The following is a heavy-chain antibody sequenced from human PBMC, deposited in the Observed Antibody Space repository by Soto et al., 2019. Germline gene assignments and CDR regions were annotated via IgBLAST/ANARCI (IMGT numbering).Heavy chain of an antibody. CDR2: IKRDGIEK. J-gene: IGHJ3*01. CDR3: ARVRQQLAREQAYDV. V-gene: IGHV3-7*01. D-gene: IGHD6-13*01. CDR1: GFTFSNYW. Sequence: EMQLVESGGGLVQPGGSLRLSCAASGFTFSNYWMTWVRQAPGKGLQWVANIKRDGIEKHYVDSVKGRFTVSRDNAKDSLYLQIDSLRGEDTAVYYCARVRQQLAREQAYDVWGQGTMVTVAA.